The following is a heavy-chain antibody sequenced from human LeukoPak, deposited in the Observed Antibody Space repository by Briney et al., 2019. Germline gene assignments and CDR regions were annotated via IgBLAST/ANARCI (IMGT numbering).Heavy chain of an antibody. CDR2: IYHSGST. D-gene: IGHD3-10*01. V-gene: IGHV4-59*12. CDR1: GGSISSYY. CDR3: ARVDYGSGNIDY. J-gene: IGHJ4*02. Sequence: SETLSLTCTVSGGSISSYYWSWIRQPPGKGLEWIGEIYHSGSTNYNPSLKSRVTISVDKSKNQFSLKLSSVTAADTAVYYCARVDYGSGNIDYWGQGTLVTVSS.